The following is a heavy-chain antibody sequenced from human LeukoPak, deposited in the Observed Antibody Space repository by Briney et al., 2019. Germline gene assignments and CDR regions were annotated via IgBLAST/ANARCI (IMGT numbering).Heavy chain of an antibody. Sequence: GGSLRLSCAASGFTFSSYAMHWVRQAPGKGLEWVAVILYDGSNKYYADSVKGRFTISRDNSKNTLYLQMNSLRAEDTAVYYCARGEYGSGSEYYFDYWGQGTLVTVSS. CDR1: GFTFSSYA. J-gene: IGHJ4*02. CDR3: ARGEYGSGSEYYFDY. V-gene: IGHV3-30*01. D-gene: IGHD3-10*01. CDR2: ILYDGSNK.